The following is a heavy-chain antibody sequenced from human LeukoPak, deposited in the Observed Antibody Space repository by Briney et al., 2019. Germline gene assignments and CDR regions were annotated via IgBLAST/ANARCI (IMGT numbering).Heavy chain of an antibody. J-gene: IGHJ5*02. D-gene: IGHD3-16*01. CDR2: INHSGST. CDR3: ARGGRSRLSPGWFDP. Sequence: SETLSLTCAVYGGSFSGYYWSWIRQPPGKGLEWIGEINHSGSTNYNPSLKSRVTISVDTSKNQFSLKLSSVTAADTAVYYCARGGRSRLSPGWFDPWGQGTLVTVSS. CDR1: GGSFSGYY. V-gene: IGHV4-34*01.